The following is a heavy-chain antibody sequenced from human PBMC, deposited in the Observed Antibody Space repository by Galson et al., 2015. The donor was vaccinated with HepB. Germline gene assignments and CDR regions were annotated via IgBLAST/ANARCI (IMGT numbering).Heavy chain of an antibody. Sequence: SLRLSCAASGFTFGDYAMSWVRQAPGKGLEWVGFIRSKAYGGTTEYAASVKGRFTISRDDSKSIAYLQMNSLKTEDTAVYYCTREQWLGPYDAFDIWGQGTMVTVSS. CDR2: IRSKAYGGTT. CDR3: TREQWLGPYDAFDI. V-gene: IGHV3-49*04. CDR1: GFTFGDYA. D-gene: IGHD6-19*01. J-gene: IGHJ3*02.